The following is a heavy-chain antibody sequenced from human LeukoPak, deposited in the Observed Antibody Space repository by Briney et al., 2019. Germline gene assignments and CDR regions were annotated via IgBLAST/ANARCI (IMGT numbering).Heavy chain of an antibody. V-gene: IGHV3-30*04. CDR1: GFTFSGFA. D-gene: IGHD1-26*01. J-gene: IGHJ4*02. CDR2: ISYDGSNK. Sequence: GGTLRLSCAASGFTFSGFAMSWIRQAPGKGLEWVAVISYDGSNKYYADSVKGRFTISRDNSKNTLYLQMNSLRAEDTAVYYCARDKVGASHFDYWGQGTLVTVSS. CDR3: ARDKVGASHFDY.